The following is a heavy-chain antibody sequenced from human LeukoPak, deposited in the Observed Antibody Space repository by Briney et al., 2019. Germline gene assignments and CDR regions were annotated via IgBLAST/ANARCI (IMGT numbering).Heavy chain of an antibody. CDR2: INPSGGST. V-gene: IGHV1-46*01. CDR3: ARGSRGGYYDSSGYRRGAFDI. D-gene: IGHD3-22*01. CDR1: GYTFTSYY. Sequence: ASVKVSCKASGYTFTSYYMHWVRQAPGQGLEWMGIINPSGGSTSYAQKFQGRVTMTRDTSTSTVYMELSSLRFEDTAVYYCARGSRGGYYDSSGYRRGAFDIWGQGTMVAVSS. J-gene: IGHJ3*02.